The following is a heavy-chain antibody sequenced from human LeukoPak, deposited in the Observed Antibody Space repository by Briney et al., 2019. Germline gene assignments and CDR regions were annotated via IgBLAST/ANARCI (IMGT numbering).Heavy chain of an antibody. CDR3: ATDPSYSYGPFDY. Sequence: AASVKVSCKASGYTFTSYAMHWVRQAPGQRLEWMGWINAGNGNTKYSQKFQGRVTITRDTSASTAYMELSSLRSEDTAVYYCATDPSYSYGPFDYWGQGTLVTVSS. CDR2: INAGNGNT. CDR1: GYTFTSYA. V-gene: IGHV1-3*01. D-gene: IGHD5-18*01. J-gene: IGHJ4*02.